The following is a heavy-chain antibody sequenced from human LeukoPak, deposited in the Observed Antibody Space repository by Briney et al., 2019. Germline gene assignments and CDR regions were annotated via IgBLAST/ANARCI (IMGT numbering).Heavy chain of an antibody. CDR3: ARAYSSSWYWNWFDP. CDR1: GGSISSNNW. CDR2: IYHSGST. V-gene: IGHV4-4*02. D-gene: IGHD6-13*01. J-gene: IGHJ5*02. Sequence: SETLSLTCAVSGGSISSNNWWNWVRQPPGKGLEWIAEIYHSGSTNYNPSLKSRVTMSVDKSKNQFSLKLSSVTAADTALYYCARAYSSSWYWNWFDPWGQGTLVTVSS.